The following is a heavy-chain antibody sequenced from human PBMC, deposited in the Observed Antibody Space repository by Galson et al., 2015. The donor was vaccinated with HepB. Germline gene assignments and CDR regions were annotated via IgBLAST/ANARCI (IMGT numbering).Heavy chain of an antibody. D-gene: IGHD3/OR15-3a*01. CDR1: GFIFSNHG. V-gene: IGHV3-33*01. Sequence: SLRLSCAASGFIFSNHGMHWVRQAPGRGLEWVAVIWYDESNEDYADSVKGRFTISRDNSKNTLFLQMNGLRVEDTAVYYCVRDLDRKPMMDVWGQGTTVTVSS. CDR3: VRDLDRKPMMDV. CDR2: IWYDESNE. J-gene: IGHJ6*02.